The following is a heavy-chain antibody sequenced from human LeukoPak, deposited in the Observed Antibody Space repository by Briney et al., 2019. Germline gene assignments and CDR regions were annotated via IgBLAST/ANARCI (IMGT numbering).Heavy chain of an antibody. V-gene: IGHV3-48*03. CDR3: ARVWSPPYTSDWPSYFDW. Sequence: PGGSLRLSCAASGFTFSSYEMNWVRQAPGKGLEWVSYISSSGSTIYYADSVKGRFTISRDNAKNSLFLQMDSLRAEDTAIYYCARVWSPPYTSDWPSYFDWWGQGTLVTVSS. CDR2: ISSSGSTI. CDR1: GFTFSSYE. D-gene: IGHD6-25*01. J-gene: IGHJ4*02.